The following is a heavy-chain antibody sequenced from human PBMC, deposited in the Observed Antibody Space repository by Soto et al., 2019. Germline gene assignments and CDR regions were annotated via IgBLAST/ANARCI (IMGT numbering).Heavy chain of an antibody. Sequence: GGSLRLSCAASGFIFSSYAMSWVSQVSGMGLEWVSAFSGSGGSIYKANAVKGRFTNSIDNPKTTRYQQMNILRAEDTAVYYSAKCTVANPAYYYYGINVCGQGTTVTVSS. CDR2: FSGSGGSI. CDR3: AKCTVANPAYYYYGINV. D-gene: IGHD5-12*01. V-gene: IGHV3-23*01. J-gene: IGHJ6*02. CDR1: GFIFSSYA.